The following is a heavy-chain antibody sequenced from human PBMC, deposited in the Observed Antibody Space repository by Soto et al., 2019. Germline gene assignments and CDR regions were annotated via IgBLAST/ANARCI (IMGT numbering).Heavy chain of an antibody. Sequence: XGPTRGNPTQTLTLTCTFSGFSLSTSGVGVGWVRQPPGKALEWLAPIYWNDDKRYSPSLKSRLTITKDTSKNQVVLTMTNMDPVDTATYYCAHRPPGEWELLLFDYWGQGTLVTVSS. V-gene: IGHV2-5*01. D-gene: IGHD1-26*01. CDR2: IYWNDDK. J-gene: IGHJ4*02. CDR1: GFSLSTSGVG. CDR3: AHRPPGEWELLLFDY.